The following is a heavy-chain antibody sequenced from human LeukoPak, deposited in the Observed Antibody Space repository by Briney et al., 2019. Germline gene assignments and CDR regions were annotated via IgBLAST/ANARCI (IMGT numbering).Heavy chain of an antibody. Sequence: QSGGSLRLSCAASGFTFSGSAMHWVRQASGKGLEWVGRIRSKANSYATAYAASVKGRFTISRDDSKNTAYLQMNSLKTEDTAVYYCTRLLEWGWFGFDYWGQGTLVTVSS. D-gene: IGHD3-10*01. CDR1: GFTFSGSA. V-gene: IGHV3-73*01. CDR3: TRLLEWGWFGFDY. CDR2: IRSKANSYAT. J-gene: IGHJ4*02.